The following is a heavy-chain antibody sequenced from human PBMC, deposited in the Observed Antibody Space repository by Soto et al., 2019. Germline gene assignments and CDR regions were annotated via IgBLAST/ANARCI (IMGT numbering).Heavy chain of an antibody. D-gene: IGHD1-26*01. Sequence: QVQLVESGGGVVQPGRSLRLSCAASGFTFSSYGMYWVRQAPGKGLEWVAVIWYDGSNKYYADSVKGRMTISRDNSKNTRYLQMNSLRAEDTAVYYCARDGWGILGVTGDDYWGQGTLVTVSS. J-gene: IGHJ4*02. V-gene: IGHV3-33*01. CDR2: IWYDGSNK. CDR3: ARDGWGILGVTGDDY. CDR1: GFTFSSYG.